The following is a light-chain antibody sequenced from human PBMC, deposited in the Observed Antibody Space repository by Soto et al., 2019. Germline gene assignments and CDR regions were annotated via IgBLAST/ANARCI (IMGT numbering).Light chain of an antibody. CDR3: QHYGSSPEWT. J-gene: IGKJ1*01. Sequence: IVLTQSPATLSLSPGERATPSCRASQTVSGSYLAWYQHKPGQAPRLLIYGEFSRATGIPDRFSGSGSGTDFTLTISRLEPEDFAVYYCQHYGSSPEWTFGQGTKV. CDR1: QTVSGSY. CDR2: GEF. V-gene: IGKV3-20*01.